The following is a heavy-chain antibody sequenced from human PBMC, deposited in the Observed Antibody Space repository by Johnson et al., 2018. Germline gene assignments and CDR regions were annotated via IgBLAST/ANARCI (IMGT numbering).Heavy chain of an antibody. CDR3: ARDSSSVTGDWLIYYYYYMDV. J-gene: IGHJ6*03. D-gene: IGHD7-27*01. Sequence: AASGFTFSSYGMHWVRQAPGKGLEWVAVISYDGSNKYYADSVKGRFTISRDNSKNTLYLQMNSLRAEDTDVYYCARDSSSVTGDWLIYYYYYMDVWGKGTTVTVSS. V-gene: IGHV3-30*03. CDR1: GFTFSSYG. CDR2: ISYDGSNK.